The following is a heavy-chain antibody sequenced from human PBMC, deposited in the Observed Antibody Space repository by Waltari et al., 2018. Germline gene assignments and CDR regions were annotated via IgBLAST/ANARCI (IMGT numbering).Heavy chain of an antibody. Sequence: EVQLVESGGGLVKPGGSLRLSCAASGFTFSDDWMNWVRQAPGKGLGGVGHIKRKTDSETTDYAAPVKGRFTISRDDSTTTLYLQMNSLKTEDTAVYYCSAGLGRTDTDCWGQGTLVTVSS. D-gene: IGHD2-21*02. CDR2: IKRKTDSETT. CDR3: SAGLGRTDTDC. CDR1: GFTFSDDW. V-gene: IGHV3-15*01. J-gene: IGHJ4*02.